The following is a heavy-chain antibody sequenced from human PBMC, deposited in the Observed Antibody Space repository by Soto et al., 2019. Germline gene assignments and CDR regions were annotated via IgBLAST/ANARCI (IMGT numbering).Heavy chain of an antibody. D-gene: IGHD2-15*01. CDR3: ARGEEYCSGGSCSGANWFDP. V-gene: IGHV4-31*03. J-gene: IGHJ5*02. Sequence: PSETLSLTCTVSGGSISSGGYYWSWIRQHPGKGLEWIGYIYYSGSTYYNPSLKSRVTISVDTSKNQFSLKLSSVTAADTAVYYCARGEEYCSGGSCSGANWFDPWGQGTLVTVSS. CDR1: GGSISSGGYY. CDR2: IYYSGST.